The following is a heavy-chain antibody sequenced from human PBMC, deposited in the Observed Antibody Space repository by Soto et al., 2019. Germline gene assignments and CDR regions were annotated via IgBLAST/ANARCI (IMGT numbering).Heavy chain of an antibody. D-gene: IGHD5-18*01. Sequence: QVQLVESGGGVVQPGMSLRLSCATSGFTFTRYGFHWVRQAPGKGLEWVAVIWYDGSKKYYADSVKGRFTISRDDSTNTLSLQMNSLRAEDTALYYCARDGNYDTASKFNFDYWVQGTLVSVSS. CDR3: ARDGNYDTASKFNFDY. CDR1: GFTFTRYG. CDR2: IWYDGSKK. J-gene: IGHJ4*02. V-gene: IGHV3-33*01.